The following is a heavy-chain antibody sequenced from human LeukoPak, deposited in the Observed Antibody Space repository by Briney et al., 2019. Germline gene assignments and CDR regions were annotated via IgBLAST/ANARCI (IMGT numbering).Heavy chain of an antibody. J-gene: IGHJ3*02. CDR1: GGSISSYY. V-gene: IGHV4-59*01. CDR3: ASGYCGGACQLGGVDM. CDR2: THYSGST. Sequence: SETLSLTCTVSGGSISSYYWSWIRQPPGKGLEYIGYTHYSGSTNYNPSHKSRVTISLGTSGNQFSLKLSSVTAADTAVYYCASGYCGGACQLGGVDMWGQGTMVTVSS. D-gene: IGHD2-21*02.